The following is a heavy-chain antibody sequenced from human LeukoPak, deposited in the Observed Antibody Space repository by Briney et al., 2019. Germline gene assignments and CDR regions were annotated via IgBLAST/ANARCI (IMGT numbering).Heavy chain of an antibody. V-gene: IGHV3-11*04. CDR1: GFTFSDYY. Sequence: PGGSLRLSCAASGFTFSDYYMSWIRQASGKGLEWVSHLSQTGGAQIYADSVKGRFTISRDNTQNPLYLQMNRLRAEDTAVYYCARVVTLYWYFDIWGRGTLVTVSS. D-gene: IGHD4-23*01. CDR3: ARVVTLYWYFDI. CDR2: LSQTGGAQ. J-gene: IGHJ2*01.